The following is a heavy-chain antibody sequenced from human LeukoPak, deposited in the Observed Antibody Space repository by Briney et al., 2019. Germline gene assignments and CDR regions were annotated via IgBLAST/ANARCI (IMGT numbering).Heavy chain of an antibody. CDR1: GGSISSYY. CDR2: IYTSGST. CDR3: ARNQAAAGTYYYYYYMDV. V-gene: IGHV4-4*07. Sequence: SETLSLTCTVSGGSISSYYWSWIRQPPGKGLEWIRRIYTSGSTNYNPSLKSRVTMSVDTSKNQFSLKLSSVTAADTAVYYCARNQAAAGTYYYYYYMDVWGKGTTVTISS. J-gene: IGHJ6*03. D-gene: IGHD6-13*01.